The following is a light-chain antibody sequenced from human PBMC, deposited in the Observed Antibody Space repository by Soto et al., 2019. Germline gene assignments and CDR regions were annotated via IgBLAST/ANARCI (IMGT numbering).Light chain of an antibody. CDR1: QSVSRY. CDR3: QQYNNWPIT. Sequence: IVLTQSPATLSLSPGERATLSCRASQSVSRYLAWFQQKPGQAPRLLIYDASNRATGIPVRFSGSGSGTEFTLTINSLQSEDFAVYYCQQYNNWPITFAQGTRLENK. V-gene: IGKV3-11*01. CDR2: DAS. J-gene: IGKJ5*01.